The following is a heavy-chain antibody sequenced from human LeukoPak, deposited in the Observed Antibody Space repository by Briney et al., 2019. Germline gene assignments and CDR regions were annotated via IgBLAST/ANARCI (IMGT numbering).Heavy chain of an antibody. J-gene: IGHJ4*02. D-gene: IGHD2-2*01. CDR1: GGTFSSYA. CDR2: IIPIFGTA. CDR3: ARGRGYCSSTSCYYTPGDY. V-gene: IGHV1-69*13. Sequence: ASVKVSCKASGGTFSSYAISWVRQAPGQGLEWMGGIIPIFGTANYVQKFQGRVTITADESTSTAYMELSSLRSEDTAVYYCARGRGYCSSTSCYYTPGDYWGQGTLVTVSS.